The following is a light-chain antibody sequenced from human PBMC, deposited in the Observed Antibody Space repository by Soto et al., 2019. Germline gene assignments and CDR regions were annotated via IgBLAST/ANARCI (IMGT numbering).Light chain of an antibody. J-gene: IGKJ1*01. CDR2: DAS. V-gene: IGKV1-5*01. CDR1: QSISSW. CDR3: QPYNSYSWT. Sequence: DIQMTQSPSTLSASVGDRVTITCRASQSISSWLAWYQQKPGKAPKLLIYDASSLESGVPSRFSGSGSGTKFTLTISSLQTDDFATYYCQPYNSYSWTFGQGTKVDIK.